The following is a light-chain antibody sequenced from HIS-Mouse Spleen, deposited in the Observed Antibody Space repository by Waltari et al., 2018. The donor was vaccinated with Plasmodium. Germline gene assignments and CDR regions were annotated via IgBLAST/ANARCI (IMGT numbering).Light chain of an antibody. CDR3: QQNYNTWT. CDR2: AAS. V-gene: IGKV1-39*01. J-gene: IGKJ1*01. CDR1: QSISSY. Sequence: DIQMTQSPSSLSASVGDRVTITCRASQSISSYLNWYQQKPGKAPKLLIYAASSLQSGVPGRFSGSGSGTDFTLTISSLQPEDFATYYCQQNYNTWTFGQGTKVEIK.